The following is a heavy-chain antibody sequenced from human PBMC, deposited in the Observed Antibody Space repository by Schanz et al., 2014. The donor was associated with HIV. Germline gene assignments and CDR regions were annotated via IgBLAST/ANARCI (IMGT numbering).Heavy chain of an antibody. J-gene: IGHJ4*02. CDR3: VKRGSEASSNTWFADS. Sequence: VQLVQSGPEVKKPGASVKVSCKASGYTFTSYGVSWVRQAPGKGLEWIASISSTSTYRFYAGSVKGRFTISRDNSEDTLYLQMNSLGVDDSAIYYCVKRGSEASSNTWFADSWGQGTLVTVSS. CDR2: ISSTSTYR. D-gene: IGHD3-10*01. CDR1: GYTFTSYG. V-gene: IGHV3-23*04.